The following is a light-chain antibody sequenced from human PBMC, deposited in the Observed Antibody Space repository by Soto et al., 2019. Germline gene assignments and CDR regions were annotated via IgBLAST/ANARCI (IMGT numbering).Light chain of an antibody. CDR3: QQRSNWLT. CDR1: QSVRSY. J-gene: IGKJ4*01. CDR2: DAS. V-gene: IGKV3-11*01. Sequence: EIVLTQSPATLSLSPGERATLSCRASQSVRSYLAWYQQKPCQAPRLLIYDASNRATGIPARFSGSASGTDFTLTISSLEPEDFAVYYCQQRSNWLTFGGGTKVEIK.